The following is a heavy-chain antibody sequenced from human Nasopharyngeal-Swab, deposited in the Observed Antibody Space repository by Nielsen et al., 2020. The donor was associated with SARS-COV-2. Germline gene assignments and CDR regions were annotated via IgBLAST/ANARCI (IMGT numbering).Heavy chain of an antibody. D-gene: IGHD4-23*01. Sequence: GESLKISCAASGFTFSSYAMHWVRQAPGKGLEWVAVISYDGSNKYYADSVKGRFTISRDNSKNTLYLQMNSLGAEDTAVYYCARDYGGKKRDAFDIWGQGTMVTVSS. V-gene: IGHV3-30*04. CDR1: GFTFSSYA. CDR2: ISYDGSNK. CDR3: ARDYGGKKRDAFDI. J-gene: IGHJ3*02.